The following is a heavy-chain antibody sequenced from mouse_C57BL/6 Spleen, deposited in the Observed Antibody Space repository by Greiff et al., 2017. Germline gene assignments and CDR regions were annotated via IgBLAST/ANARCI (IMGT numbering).Heavy chain of an antibody. V-gene: IGHV1-82*01. CDR1: GYAFSSSW. Sequence: QVQLQQSGPELVKPGASVKISCKASGYAFSSSWMNWVKQRPGKGLEWIGRIYPGDGDTNYNGKFKGKATLTADNASSTAYMQLSSLTSEDSAVYFCARRLLRRENWDFDVWGTGTTVTVSS. D-gene: IGHD2-3*01. J-gene: IGHJ1*03. CDR2: IYPGDGDT. CDR3: ARRLLRRENWDFDV.